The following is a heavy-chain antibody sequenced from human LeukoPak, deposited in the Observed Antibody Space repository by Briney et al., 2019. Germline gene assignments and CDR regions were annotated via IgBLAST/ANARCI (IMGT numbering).Heavy chain of an antibody. CDR3: ARDVGGYSYGLLDYYCYMDV. CDR2: ISSSGSSI. D-gene: IGHD5-18*01. J-gene: IGHJ6*03. Sequence: GGSLRLSCAASGFTFSDYYMSWVRQAPGKGLEWVSYISSSGSSIYYADSVKGRFTISRDNAKNSLYLQMNSLRAEDTAVYYCARDVGGYSYGLLDYYCYMDVWGKGTTVTVSS. CDR1: GFTFSDYY. V-gene: IGHV3-11*04.